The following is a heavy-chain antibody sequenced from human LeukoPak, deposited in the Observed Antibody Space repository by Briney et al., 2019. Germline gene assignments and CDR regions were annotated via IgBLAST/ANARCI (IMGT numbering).Heavy chain of an antibody. CDR1: GGTFNSYA. V-gene: IGHV1-69*13. CDR2: FIPIFGTA. D-gene: IGHD2-8*01. J-gene: IGHJ6*03. Sequence: SVKVSCKTSGGTFNSYAISWVRQAPGQGFECMGGFIPIFGTANYAQKFQGRVMITADESTSTAYMDLNSLRSEDTAVYYCARSPPGLIYMDVWGKGTTVSVSS. CDR3: ARSPPGLIYMDV.